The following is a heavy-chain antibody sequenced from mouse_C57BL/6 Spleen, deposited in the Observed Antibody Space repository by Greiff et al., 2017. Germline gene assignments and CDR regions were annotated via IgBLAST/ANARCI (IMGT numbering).Heavy chain of an antibody. CDR2: IDPSDSYT. Sequence: QVQLQQPGAELVMPGASVKLSCKASGYTFTSYWMHWVKQRPGQGLEWIGEIDPSDSYTTYNQKFKGKSTLTVDKSSSTAYLQLSSLTSEDSAVYYCARSGYYGSSPYAMDYWGQGTSVTVSS. CDR1: GYTFTSYW. D-gene: IGHD1-1*01. CDR3: ARSGYYGSSPYAMDY. J-gene: IGHJ4*01. V-gene: IGHV1-69*01.